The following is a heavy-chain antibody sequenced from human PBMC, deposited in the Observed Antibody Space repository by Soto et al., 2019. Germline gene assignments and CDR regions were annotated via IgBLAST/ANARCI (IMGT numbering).Heavy chain of an antibody. D-gene: IGHD6-19*01. V-gene: IGHV4-34*01. J-gene: IGHJ4*02. CDR1: GGSFSGYY. CDR3: ARGAGRSSGWYGYYFDY. CDR2: INHSGST. Sequence: NPSETLSLTCAVYGGSFSGYYWSWIRQPPGKGLEWIGEINHSGSTNYNPSLKSRVTISVDTSKNQFSLKLSSVTAADTAVYYCARGAGRSSGWYGYYFDYWGQGTLVTVSS.